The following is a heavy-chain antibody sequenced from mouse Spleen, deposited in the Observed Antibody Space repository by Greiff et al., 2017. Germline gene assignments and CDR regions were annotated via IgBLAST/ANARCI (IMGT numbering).Heavy chain of an antibody. CDR2: ISNLAYSI. CDR3: ARRWTHWYFDV. Sequence: EVHLVESGGGLVKPGGSLKLSCAASGFTFSDYGMAWVRQAPGKGPEWVAFISNLAYSIYYADTVTGRFTISRENAKNTLYLEMSSLRSEDTAMYYCARRWTHWYFDVWGAGTTVTVSS. CDR1: GFTFSDYG. J-gene: IGHJ1*01. V-gene: IGHV5-15*04.